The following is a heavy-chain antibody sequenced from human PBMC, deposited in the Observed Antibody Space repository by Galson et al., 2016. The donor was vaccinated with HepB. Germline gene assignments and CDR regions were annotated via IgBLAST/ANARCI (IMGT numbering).Heavy chain of an antibody. CDR3: ARHRGVNGGELQY. CDR1: GYSFLTYW. J-gene: IGHJ4*02. CDR2: IYPGDSDA. Sequence: QSGAEVKKPGESLRISCKASGYSFLTYWIGWVRQMPGKGLEWMGIIYPGDSDARYRASFQGQVTISVDHSISTACLQWSSLKTSDTATYYCARHRGVNGGELQYWGQGTLVTVSS. D-gene: IGHD2-21*01. V-gene: IGHV5-51*01.